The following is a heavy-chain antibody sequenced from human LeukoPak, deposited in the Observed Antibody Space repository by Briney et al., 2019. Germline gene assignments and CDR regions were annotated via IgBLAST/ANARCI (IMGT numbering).Heavy chain of an antibody. J-gene: IGHJ2*01. CDR2: LYSGGST. CDR3: ARDKGTEGLLPRGDWYFDL. Sequence: GGSLRLSCAASGFTVSSNYMSWVRQAPGKGLECVSVLYSGGSTYFADSVKGRFTISRDNSKNTLYLQMNSLRAEDTAVYYCARDKGTEGLLPRGDWYFDLWGRGTLVTVSS. V-gene: IGHV3-53*01. D-gene: IGHD3-3*01. CDR1: GFTVSSNY.